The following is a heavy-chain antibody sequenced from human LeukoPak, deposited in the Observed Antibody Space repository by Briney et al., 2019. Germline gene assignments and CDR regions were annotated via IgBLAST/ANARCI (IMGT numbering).Heavy chain of an antibody. V-gene: IGHV3-74*01. CDR2: IDTGGSDT. CDR3: TRLGGSSSVDH. J-gene: IGHJ4*02. D-gene: IGHD2-15*01. CDR1: GFAFNSYW. Sequence: EGSLRLSCGASGFAFNSYWMHLVRQAPGKGLGGVSRIDTGGSDTTHPASVKGRFPTSRDNAKNTMYRQMNSLRAEDTVVYYCTRLGGSSSVDHWGQGTLVTVSS.